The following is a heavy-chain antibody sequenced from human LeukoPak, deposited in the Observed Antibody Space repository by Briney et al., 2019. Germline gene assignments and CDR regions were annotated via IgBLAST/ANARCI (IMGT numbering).Heavy chain of an antibody. J-gene: IGHJ4*02. D-gene: IGHD3-22*01. CDR3: AREPYHYDNSAHWGDY. Sequence: ASVKVSCKASGYTFTAYYFHWVRQAPGQGLEWMGWINPNTGGTNYAQKFQGRVTMTRDTSISTVYMELSRLRSDDTAVYYCAREPYHYDNSAHWGDYWGQGTLVTVSS. CDR2: INPNTGGT. V-gene: IGHV1-2*02. CDR1: GYTFTAYY.